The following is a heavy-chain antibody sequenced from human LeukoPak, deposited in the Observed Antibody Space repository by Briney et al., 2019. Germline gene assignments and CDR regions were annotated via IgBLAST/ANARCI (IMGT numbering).Heavy chain of an antibody. D-gene: IGHD1-26*01. J-gene: IGHJ4*02. CDR2: IYYSGST. CDR1: DGSISSSSYC. CDR3: ARQGGGATTWPPFDY. Sequence: SETLSLTCTVSDGSISSSSYCWGWIRQPPGKGLEWIGSIYYSGSTYYNPSLKSPVTISVDTSKNQFSLKLSSVTAADTALYSWARQGGGATTWPPFDYWGQGTLVTVSS. V-gene: IGHV4-39*01.